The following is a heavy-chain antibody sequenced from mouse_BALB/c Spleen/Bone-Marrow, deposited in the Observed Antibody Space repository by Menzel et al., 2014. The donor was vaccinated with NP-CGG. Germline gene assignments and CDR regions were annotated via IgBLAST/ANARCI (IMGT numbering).Heavy chain of an antibody. CDR2: INSNGGST. CDR3: ARDYYGSSDD. D-gene: IGHD1-1*01. CDR1: GFTFSSYG. Sequence: EVQLQESGGGLVQPGGSLKLSCAASGFTFSSYGMAWVRQTPDKRLELVATINSNGGSTYYPHSVKGRFTISRDNAKNTLYLQRSSRKAEDTAMYYCARDYYGSSDDWGQGTTRTVSS. V-gene: IGHV5-6-3*01. J-gene: IGHJ2*01.